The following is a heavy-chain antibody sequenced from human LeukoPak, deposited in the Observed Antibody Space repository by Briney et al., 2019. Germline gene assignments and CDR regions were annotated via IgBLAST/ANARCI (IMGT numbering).Heavy chain of an antibody. J-gene: IGHJ4*02. D-gene: IGHD6-19*01. V-gene: IGHV3-7*01. Sequence: GGSLRLSCAASGFTFSSYLMSWVRQAPGKGLEWVANINQDGSEKYYVDSVKGRFTISRDNAKNSLYLQMNSLRDEDTAVYYCATRIAVAGTMTYYFDYWGQGTLVTVSS. CDR2: INQDGSEK. CDR3: ATRIAVAGTMTYYFDY. CDR1: GFTFSSYL.